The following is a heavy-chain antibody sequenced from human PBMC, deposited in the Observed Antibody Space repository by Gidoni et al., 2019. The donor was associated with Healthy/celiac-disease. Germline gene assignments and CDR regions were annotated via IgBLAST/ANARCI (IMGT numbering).Heavy chain of an antibody. V-gene: IGHV4-31*03. D-gene: IGHD3-10*01. CDR2: IYYSGST. CDR3: ARTPYGSGSYFDY. CDR1: GGSITSGASY. J-gene: IGHJ4*02. Sequence: QVQLQESGPGLVKPSQTLSLTCPVSGGSITSGASYWSWIRQHPGKGLEWIGYIYYSGSTYYNPSLKSRVTISVDTSKNQFSLKLSSVTAADTAVYYCARTPYGSGSYFDYWGQGTLVTVSS.